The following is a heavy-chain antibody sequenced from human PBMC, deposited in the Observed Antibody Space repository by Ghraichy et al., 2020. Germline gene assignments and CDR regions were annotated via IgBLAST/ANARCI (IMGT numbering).Heavy chain of an antibody. V-gene: IGHV3-7*03. J-gene: IGHJ4*02. CDR1: GLTFNTYW. Sequence: GGSLRLSCAASGLTFNTYWMSWVRQAPGRGLEWVANIKQDGSEKYYVDSVKGRFTISRDTAKNSLYLQMNSLRVEDTAVYYCASESLTPGFDFWGQGTLVTVSS. CDR2: IKQDGSEK. CDR3: ASESLTPGFDF.